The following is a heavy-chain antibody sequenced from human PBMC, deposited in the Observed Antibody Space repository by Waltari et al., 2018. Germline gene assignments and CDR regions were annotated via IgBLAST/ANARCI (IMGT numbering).Heavy chain of an antibody. CDR1: GFPFSSYS. CDR3: ARSAGIWHHFDY. J-gene: IGHJ4*02. V-gene: IGHV3-23*01. CDR2: FGYNGGNT. Sequence: EVQLLESGGDLVQPGGSLRLSCAASGFPFSSYSMNWVRQAPGKGLEWVSVFGYNGGNTHYADSVKGRFTISRDDSKNTLYLQMNSLRAEDTAIYYCARSAGIWHHFDYWGQGTLVTVS. D-gene: IGHD3-16*01.